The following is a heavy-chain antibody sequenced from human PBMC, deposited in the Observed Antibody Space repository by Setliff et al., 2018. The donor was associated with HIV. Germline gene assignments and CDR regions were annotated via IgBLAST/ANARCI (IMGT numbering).Heavy chain of an antibody. D-gene: IGHD3-16*01. Sequence: ASVKVSCKASGYTFTSYAMHWVRQAPGQRLEWMGWINTGNGNTKYSQKFQGRVTITRDTSASTAYMELSSLRSEDTAVYYCARCGAGEWHLYMDVWGKGTAVTVS. J-gene: IGHJ6*03. CDR2: INTGNGNT. CDR1: GYTFTSYA. CDR3: ARCGAGEWHLYMDV. V-gene: IGHV1-3*04.